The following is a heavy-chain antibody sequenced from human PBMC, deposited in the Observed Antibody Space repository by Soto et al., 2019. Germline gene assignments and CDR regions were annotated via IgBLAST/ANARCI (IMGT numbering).Heavy chain of an antibody. CDR1: GYNFIEYG. CDR3: TRDRRRVPTAS. D-gene: IGHD2-21*02. J-gene: IGHJ5*02. Sequence: QVQLVQSGAEVKKPGASVKVSCKASGYNFIEYGITWVRQAPGQGLEWMGWISAFNGHTNYGQKLQGRVTMTTDTSTSTAYMELRSLRSEDTAVYYCTRDRRRVPTASWGQGTLVTVSS. CDR2: ISAFNGHT. V-gene: IGHV1-18*01.